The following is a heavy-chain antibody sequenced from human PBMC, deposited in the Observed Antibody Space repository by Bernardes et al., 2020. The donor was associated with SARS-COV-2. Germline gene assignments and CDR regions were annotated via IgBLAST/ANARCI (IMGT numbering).Heavy chain of an antibody. CDR2: MNPNSGNT. V-gene: IGHV1-8*01. J-gene: IGHJ4*02. CDR1: GYTFTSYD. Sequence: ASVKVSCKASGYTFTSYDINWVRQATGQGLEWMGWMNPNSGNTGYAQKFQGRVTMTRNTSISTAYMELSSLRSEDTAVYYCARGLLLWFGEPPGDFDYWGQGTLVTVSS. CDR3: ARGLLLWFGEPPGDFDY. D-gene: IGHD3-10*01.